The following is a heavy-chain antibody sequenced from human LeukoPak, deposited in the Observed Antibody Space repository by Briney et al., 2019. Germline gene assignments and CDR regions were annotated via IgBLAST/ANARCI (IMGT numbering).Heavy chain of an antibody. Sequence: SETLSLTCAVYGGSFSGYYWSWIRQPPGKGLEWIGEINHSGSTNYNPSLKSRVTISVDTSKNQFSLKLSSVTAADTAVYYCARGGSIAARLWGRYYYMDVWGKGTTVTVSS. CDR2: INHSGST. V-gene: IGHV4-34*01. J-gene: IGHJ6*03. CDR3: ARGGSIAARLWGRYYYMDV. D-gene: IGHD6-6*01. CDR1: GGSFSGYY.